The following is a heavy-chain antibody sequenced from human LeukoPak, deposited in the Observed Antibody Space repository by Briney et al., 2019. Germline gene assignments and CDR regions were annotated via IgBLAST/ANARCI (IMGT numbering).Heavy chain of an antibody. CDR1: GFTFSSYG. J-gene: IGHJ4*02. Sequence: GGSLRLSCAASGFTFSSYGMHWVRQAPGKGLEWVAFIRYDGSNKYYADSEKGRFTISRDNSKNTLYLQMNSLRAEDTAVYYCANVRGGDAYTPFDYWGQGTLVTVSS. CDR2: IRYDGSNK. V-gene: IGHV3-30*02. CDR3: ANVRGGDAYTPFDY. D-gene: IGHD5-24*01.